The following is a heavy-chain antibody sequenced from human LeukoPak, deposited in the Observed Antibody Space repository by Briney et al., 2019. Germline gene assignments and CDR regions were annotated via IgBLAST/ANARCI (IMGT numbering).Heavy chain of an antibody. CDR3: AKGSGYSDY. J-gene: IGHJ4*02. Sequence: PGGSLRLSCAASGFTFSTYGMHWVRQAPGKGLEWVAFIRYDGRNKYYADSVKGRFTISRDNSKNTLYLQMNSLRAEDTAVYYCAKGSGYSDYWGQGTLVTVSS. CDR1: GFTFSTYG. CDR2: IRYDGRNK. V-gene: IGHV3-30*02. D-gene: IGHD5-18*01.